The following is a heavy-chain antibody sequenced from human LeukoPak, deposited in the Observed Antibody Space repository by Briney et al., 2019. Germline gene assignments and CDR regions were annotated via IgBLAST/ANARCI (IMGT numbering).Heavy chain of an antibody. V-gene: IGHV3-33*08. J-gene: IGHJ4*02. CDR2: IWYDGSNK. CDR3: ARDYDSSGYSD. D-gene: IGHD3-22*01. CDR1: GFSFSSYG. Sequence: GGSLRLSCAASGFSFSSYGMHWVRQAPGKGLEWVAVIWYDGSNKYYADSVKGRFTISRDNSKNTLYLQMNSLRAEDTAVYYCARDYDSSGYSDWGQGTLVTVSS.